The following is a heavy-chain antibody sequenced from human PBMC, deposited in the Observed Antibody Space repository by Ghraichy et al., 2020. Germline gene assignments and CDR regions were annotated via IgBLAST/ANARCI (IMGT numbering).Heavy chain of an antibody. J-gene: IGHJ4*02. Sequence: WSLRLSCEASGFIFSGSNMNWVRQAPGKGLEWVANVNQDGSERSYVESVRGRFTISRDNPKKSLYLQMNSLRVEDTAVYYCARWGTGNLDYWGQGTLVTVSS. D-gene: IGHD1-1*01. V-gene: IGHV3-7*01. CDR3: ARWGTGNLDY. CDR1: GFIFSGSN. CDR2: VNQDGSER.